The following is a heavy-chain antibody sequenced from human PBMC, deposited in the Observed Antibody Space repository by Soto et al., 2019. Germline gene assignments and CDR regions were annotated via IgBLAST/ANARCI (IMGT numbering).Heavy chain of an antibody. CDR2: IYYSGST. J-gene: IGHJ6*02. D-gene: IGHD3-10*01. V-gene: IGHV4-59*01. CDR3: ARRRITMVRGVERAIYYYYGMDV. CDR1: GGSISSYY. Sequence: PSETLSLTCTVSGGSISSYYWSWIRQPPGKGLEWIGYIYYSGSTNYNPSLKSRVTISVDTSKNQFSLKLSSVTAADTAVYYCARRRITMVRGVERAIYYYYGMDVWGQGTTVTVSS.